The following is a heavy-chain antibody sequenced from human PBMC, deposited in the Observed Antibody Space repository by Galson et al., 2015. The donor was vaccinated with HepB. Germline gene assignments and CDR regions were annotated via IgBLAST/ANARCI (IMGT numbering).Heavy chain of an antibody. Sequence: SCAASGFTFSIYAMSWVRQAPGKGLEWVSNVSISGSTTYYADSVKGRFTVSRDNSKNTLYLQMNSLSVEDTAVYYCARARGSGPAAYFDYWGQGILVTVSS. CDR3: ARARGSGPAAYFDY. V-gene: IGHV3-23*01. J-gene: IGHJ4*02. CDR2: VSISGSTT. CDR1: GFTFSIYA. D-gene: IGHD6-19*01.